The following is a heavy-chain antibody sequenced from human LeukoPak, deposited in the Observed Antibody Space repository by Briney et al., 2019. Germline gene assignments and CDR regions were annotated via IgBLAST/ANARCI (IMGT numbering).Heavy chain of an antibody. D-gene: IGHD5-12*01. Sequence: GGSLRLSCAASGFTFSSYGMHWVRQAPGKGLEWVAFIPYDGSNKYYADSVKGRFNISRDNSKNTLYMQMNSLRAEDTAVYYCAKDRVMSGYDPYYFDYWGQGTLVTVSS. CDR3: AKDRVMSGYDPYYFDY. CDR1: GFTFSSYG. J-gene: IGHJ4*02. CDR2: IPYDGSNK. V-gene: IGHV3-30*02.